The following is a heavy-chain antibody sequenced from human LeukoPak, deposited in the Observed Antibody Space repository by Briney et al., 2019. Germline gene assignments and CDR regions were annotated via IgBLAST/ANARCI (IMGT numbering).Heavy chain of an antibody. CDR2: ISSSSDYI. D-gene: IGHD4-17*01. CDR3: AKDYGDYVRAIQH. J-gene: IGHJ1*01. CDR1: GFTFNNYI. V-gene: IGHV3-21*01. Sequence: PGGSLRLSCAASGFTFNNYIMNWVRQAPGKGLEWVSSISSSSDYIYYADSVKGRFTISRDNSKNTLYLQMNSLRAEDTAVYYCAKDYGDYVRAIQHWGQGTLVTVSS.